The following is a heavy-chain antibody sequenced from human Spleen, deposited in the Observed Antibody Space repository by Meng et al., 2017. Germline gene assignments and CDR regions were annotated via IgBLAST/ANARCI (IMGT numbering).Heavy chain of an antibody. V-gene: IGHV4-4*02. J-gene: IGHJ5*02. Sequence: GLLKASGTLSLSGVVSGGSRSSGHRGGWVRQPPGKGLEWIPEIYRSGSTNYYPSLKSRVSISEDKSKNQFSLKLSSVTAADTAVYYCARGGVVGAVNWFDPWGQGTLVTVSS. D-gene: IGHD1-26*01. CDR1: GGSRSSGHR. CDR2: IYRSGST. CDR3: ARGGVVGAVNWFDP.